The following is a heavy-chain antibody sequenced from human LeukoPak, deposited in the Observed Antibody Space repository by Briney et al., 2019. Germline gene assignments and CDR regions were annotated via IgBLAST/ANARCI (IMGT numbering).Heavy chain of an antibody. CDR3: AKDLAGGNVPDS. CDR1: GFTFRDYG. D-gene: IGHD2-8*02. Sequence: GSLRLSCVGSGFTFRDYGMHWVRQAPGKGLEWVALMSFDGSDKYFADSVKGRFTISRDNSMNTLYLHMSNLRAEDTALYYCAKDLAGGNVPDSWGQGTLVTVYS. V-gene: IGHV3-30*18. CDR2: MSFDGSDK. J-gene: IGHJ4*02.